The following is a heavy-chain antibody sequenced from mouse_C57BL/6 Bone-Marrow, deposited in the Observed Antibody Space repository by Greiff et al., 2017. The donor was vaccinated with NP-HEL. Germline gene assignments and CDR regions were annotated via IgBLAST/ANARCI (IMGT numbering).Heavy chain of an antibody. J-gene: IGHJ2*01. D-gene: IGHD2-4*01. Sequence: VQLQQPGAELVKPGASVKLSCKASGYTFTSYWMQWVKQRPGQGLEWIGEIDPSDSNTNYNQKFKGKATLTVDTSSSTAYMQLSSLTSEDSAVYYCAVYDYADDYWGQGTTLTVSS. CDR3: AVYDYADDY. V-gene: IGHV1-50*01. CDR1: GYTFTSYW. CDR2: IDPSDSNT.